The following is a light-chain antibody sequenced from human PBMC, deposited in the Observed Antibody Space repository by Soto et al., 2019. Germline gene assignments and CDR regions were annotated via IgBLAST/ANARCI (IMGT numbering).Light chain of an antibody. CDR3: QQYDSYPLN. Sequence: IRMTQSPSSLSASTGDRVTITCRASQGIGTYVAWYQQKPGKGPKLLIYAASTLQSGVPSRFSGSGSGTDFTLTISCLQSEDFATYYCQQYDSYPLNFGPGTKVYIK. CDR2: AAS. J-gene: IGKJ3*01. CDR1: QGIGTY. V-gene: IGKV1-8*01.